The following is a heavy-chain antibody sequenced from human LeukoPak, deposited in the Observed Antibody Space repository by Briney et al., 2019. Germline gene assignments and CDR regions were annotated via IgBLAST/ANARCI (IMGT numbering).Heavy chain of an antibody. CDR3: AKIAVAGPGPIDY. J-gene: IGHJ4*02. CDR1: GFTFSSYG. CDR2: IWYDGSNK. V-gene: IGHV3-33*06. D-gene: IGHD6-19*01. Sequence: PGGSLRLSCAASGFTFSSYGMHWVRQAPGKGLEWVAVIWYDGSNKYYADSVKGRFTISRDNSKNTLYLQMNSLRAEDTAVYYCAKIAVAGPGPIDYWGQGTLVTVSP.